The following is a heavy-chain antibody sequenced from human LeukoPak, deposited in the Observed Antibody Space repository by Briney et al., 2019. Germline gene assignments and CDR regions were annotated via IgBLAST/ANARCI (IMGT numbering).Heavy chain of an antibody. J-gene: IGHJ5*02. Sequence: GASVKVSCKASGGTFSSYAISWVRQAPGQGLEWMGGIIPIFGTANYAQKFQGRVTITADESTSTAYMELSSLRSEDTAVYYCARDGAITIFGVVPYNWCDPWGQGTLVIVAS. CDR2: IIPIFGTA. CDR1: GGTFSSYA. CDR3: ARDGAITIFGVVPYNWCDP. V-gene: IGHV1-69*13. D-gene: IGHD3-3*01.